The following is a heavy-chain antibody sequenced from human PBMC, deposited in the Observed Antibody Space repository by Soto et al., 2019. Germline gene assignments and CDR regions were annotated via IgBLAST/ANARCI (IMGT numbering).Heavy chain of an antibody. CDR3: ARGGAMTVATINNWFDP. D-gene: IGHD5-12*01. J-gene: IGHJ5*02. CDR1: GGTFSSYA. V-gene: IGHV1-69*01. CDR2: IIPIFGTA. Sequence: QVQLVQSGAEVKKPGSSVKVSCKASGGTFSSYAISWVRQAPGQGLEWMGGIIPIFGTANYAQKFQGRVTITADESTSTDYMELSSLRSEDTAVYYCARGGAMTVATINNWFDPWGQGTLVTVSS.